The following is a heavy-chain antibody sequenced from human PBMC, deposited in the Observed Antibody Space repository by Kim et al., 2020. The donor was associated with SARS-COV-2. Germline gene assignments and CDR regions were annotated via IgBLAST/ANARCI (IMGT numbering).Heavy chain of an antibody. V-gene: IGHV1-69*02. D-gene: IGHD6-13*01. J-gene: IGHJ6*02. Sequence: ARKFHGRDTITADKSMSTAYMELSSLRSEETAVYYCARPQLVLYYYGMDVWGQGTTVTVSS. CDR3: ARPQLVLYYYGMDV.